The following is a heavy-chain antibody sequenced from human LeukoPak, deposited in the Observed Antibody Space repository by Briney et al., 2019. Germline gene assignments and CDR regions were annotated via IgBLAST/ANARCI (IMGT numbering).Heavy chain of an antibody. D-gene: IGHD3-9*01. CDR1: GYTFTSYG. CDR2: ISAYNGNT. V-gene: IGHV1-18*01. J-gene: IGHJ5*02. CDR3: ARVEVVYDILTGYTA. Sequence: GASVKVSCKASGYTFTSYGISGVRQAPGQGVEWMGWISAYNGNTNYAQELQGRVTMTTDTSPSTAYMELRSLRSDDTAVYYCARVEVVYDILTGYTAWGQGTLVTVSS.